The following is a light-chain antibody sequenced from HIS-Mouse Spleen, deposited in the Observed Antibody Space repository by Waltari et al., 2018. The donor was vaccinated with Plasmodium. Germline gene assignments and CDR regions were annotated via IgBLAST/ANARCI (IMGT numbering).Light chain of an antibody. CDR1: QSVSSN. J-gene: IGKJ3*01. Sequence: EIVMTPSPPTLPVSPGERAPLSCRARQSVSSNLAWYQQKPAQAPRLLIYGASTRATGIPARFSGSGSGTEFTLTISSLQSEDFAVYYCQQYNNWSFTFGPGTKVDIK. CDR2: GAS. CDR3: QQYNNWSFT. V-gene: IGKV3-15*01.